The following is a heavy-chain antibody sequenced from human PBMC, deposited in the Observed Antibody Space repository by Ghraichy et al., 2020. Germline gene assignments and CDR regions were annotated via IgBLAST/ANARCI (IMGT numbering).Heavy chain of an antibody. Sequence: SVKVSCKASGGTFSSYAISWVRQAPGQGLEWMGGIIPIFGTANYAQKFQGRVTITADKSTSTAYMELSSLRSEDTAVYYCARDRDGYNYFWFDPWGQGTLVTVSS. CDR3: ARDRDGYNYFWFDP. CDR2: IIPIFGTA. V-gene: IGHV1-69*06. J-gene: IGHJ5*02. CDR1: GGTFSSYA. D-gene: IGHD5-24*01.